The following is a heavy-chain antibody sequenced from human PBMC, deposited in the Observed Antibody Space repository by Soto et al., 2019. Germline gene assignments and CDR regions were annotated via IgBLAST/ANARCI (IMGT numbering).Heavy chain of an antibody. CDR3: ARERSYDSSGYYSNYYYYGMDV. CDR2: IYYSGST. CDR1: GGSISSSSYY. V-gene: IGHV4-39*02. D-gene: IGHD3-22*01. Sequence: SETLSLTCTVSGGSISSSSYYWDWIRQPPGKGLEWIGSIYYSGSTYYNPSLKSRVTISVDTSQNQFSLKLSSVTAADTAVYYCARERSYDSSGYYSNYYYYGMDVWGQGTMVTVSS. J-gene: IGHJ6*02.